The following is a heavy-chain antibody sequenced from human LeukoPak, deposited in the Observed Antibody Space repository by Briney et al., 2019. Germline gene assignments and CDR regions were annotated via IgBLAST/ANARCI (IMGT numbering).Heavy chain of an antibody. V-gene: IGHV3-23*01. CDR3: AKDSYSRNGVYDAFDV. CDR2: IAIGGGDK. Sequence: GGSLRLSCAVSGFTFSNYAMIWVRQAPGKRLEWVSVIAIGGGDKFYADSVKGRFTISRDDSKNTMYLQMNSLRAEDTAVYYCAKDSYSRNGVYDAFDVWGQGTMVTVSS. D-gene: IGHD2-8*01. CDR1: GFTFSNYA. J-gene: IGHJ3*01.